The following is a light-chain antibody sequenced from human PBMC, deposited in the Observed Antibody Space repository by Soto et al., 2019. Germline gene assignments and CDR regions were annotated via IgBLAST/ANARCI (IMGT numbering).Light chain of an antibody. CDR2: DVS. CDR3: SSYTFSSTQV. V-gene: IGLV2-14*03. Sequence: QSVLTQPASVSGSPGQSITISCTGTSSDIGGYNYVSWFQQHPGKAPKLMIFDVSNWPSGVSNRFSGSKSGNTASLTISGLQAEDEADYYCSSYTFSSTQVFGSGTKVTVL. J-gene: IGLJ1*01. CDR1: SSDIGGYNY.